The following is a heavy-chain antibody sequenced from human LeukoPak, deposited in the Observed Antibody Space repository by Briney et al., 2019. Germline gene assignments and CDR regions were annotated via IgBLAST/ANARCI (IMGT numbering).Heavy chain of an antibody. D-gene: IGHD2-2*01. Sequence: PSETLSLTCTVSGGPISSYYWSWIRQPPGKGLEWIGYIYYSGSTNYNPSLKSRVTISVDTSKNQFSLKLSSVTAADTAAYYCARGDIVVVPAARPPYYYYYMDVWGKGTTVTVSS. V-gene: IGHV4-59*01. J-gene: IGHJ6*03. CDR2: IYYSGST. CDR1: GGPISSYY. CDR3: ARGDIVVVPAARPPYYYYYMDV.